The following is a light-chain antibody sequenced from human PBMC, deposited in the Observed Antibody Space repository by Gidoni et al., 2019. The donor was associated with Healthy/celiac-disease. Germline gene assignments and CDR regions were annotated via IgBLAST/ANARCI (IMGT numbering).Light chain of an antibody. J-gene: IGLJ7*01. CDR2: EGS. V-gene: IGLV2-23*01. CDR3: CSYAGSSTPRAV. CDR1: SSDVGSYNL. Sequence: QSALTQPASVSGSPGQSITISCTGTSSDVGSYNLVSWYQQHPGKAPKLMIYEGSKRPSGVSNRFSGSKSGTTASLTISGLQAEDEADYYCCSYAGSSTPRAVFGGGTQLTVL.